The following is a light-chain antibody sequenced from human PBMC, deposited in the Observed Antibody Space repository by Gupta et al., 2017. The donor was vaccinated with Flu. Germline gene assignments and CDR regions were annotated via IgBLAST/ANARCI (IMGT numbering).Light chain of an antibody. Sequence: QSALTQPPSASGSPGQSVTISCTGTSSDIGAYNYVSWYQQHPGKAPKRMIYGVSKRPSGVPDRFSGSKSGNTASLTVSGLQAEDEADYYCSSYAGSYKLIFGGGTKLTV. CDR2: GVS. J-gene: IGLJ2*01. V-gene: IGLV2-8*01. CDR1: SSDIGAYNY. CDR3: SSYAGSYKLI.